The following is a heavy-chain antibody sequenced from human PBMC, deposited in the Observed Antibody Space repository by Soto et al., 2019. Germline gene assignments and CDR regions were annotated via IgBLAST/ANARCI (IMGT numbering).Heavy chain of an antibody. D-gene: IGHD3-10*01. Sequence: EVQLVESGGGLVQPGGSLRLSCAASGFIVSSNYMSWVRQAPGKGLEWVSVIYNGGTTYYADSVKGRFTISRDNSKNTVYLQMNSLRVEDTAVYYCARGPYYGSGSYYVDHWGQGTLVTVSS. CDR2: IYNGGTT. CDR1: GFIVSSNY. CDR3: ARGPYYGSGSYYVDH. V-gene: IGHV3-66*01. J-gene: IGHJ4*02.